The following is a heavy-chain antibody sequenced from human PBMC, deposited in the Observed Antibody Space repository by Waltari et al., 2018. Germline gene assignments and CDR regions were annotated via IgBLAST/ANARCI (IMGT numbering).Heavy chain of an antibody. V-gene: IGHV1-46*03. CDR3: ARDDSSGHDAFDI. D-gene: IGHD3-22*01. Sequence: QVQLVQSGAEVKKPGASVKVSCKASGYTFTSYYMPWVRQAPGQGLEWMGIINPSGGSTSYAQKFQGRVTMTRDTSTSTVYMELSSLRSEDTAVYYCARDDSSGHDAFDIWGQGTMVTVSS. CDR2: INPSGGST. J-gene: IGHJ3*02. CDR1: GYTFTSYY.